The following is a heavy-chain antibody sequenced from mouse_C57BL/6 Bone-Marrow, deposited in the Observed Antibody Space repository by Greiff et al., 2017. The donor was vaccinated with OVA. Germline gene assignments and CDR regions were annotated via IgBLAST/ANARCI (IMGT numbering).Heavy chain of an antibody. D-gene: IGHD2-3*01. J-gene: IGHJ2*01. CDR2: IYPSDSET. CDR1: GYTFTSYW. CDR3: ARRDGYYAFDY. Sequence: QVQLQQPGAELVRPGSSVKLSCKASGYTFTSYWMDWVKQRPGQGLEWIGNIYPSDSETHYNQKFKDKATLTVDKSSSTAYMQLSSLTSEDSAVYYGARRDGYYAFDYWGQGTTLTVSS. V-gene: IGHV1-61*01.